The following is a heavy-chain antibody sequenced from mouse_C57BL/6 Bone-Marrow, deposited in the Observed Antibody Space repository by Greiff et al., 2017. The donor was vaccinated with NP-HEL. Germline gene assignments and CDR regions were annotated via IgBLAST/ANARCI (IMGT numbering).Heavy chain of an antibody. CDR1: GYTFTDHT. J-gene: IGHJ4*01. Sequence: VKLMESDAELVKPGASVKISCKVSGYTFTDHTIHWMKQRPEQGLEWIGYIYPRDGSTKYNEKFKGKATLTADKSSSTAYMQLNSLTSEDSAVYFCASDYVPYYYAMDYWGQGTSVTVSS. CDR2: IYPRDGST. CDR3: ASDYVPYYYAMDY. V-gene: IGHV1-78*01. D-gene: IGHD1-1*02.